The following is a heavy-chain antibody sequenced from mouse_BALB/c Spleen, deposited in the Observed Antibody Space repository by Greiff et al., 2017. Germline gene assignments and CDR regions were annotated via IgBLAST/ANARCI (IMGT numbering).Heavy chain of an antibody. J-gene: IGHJ4*01. D-gene: IGHD2-1*01. CDR1: GFTFSSYA. V-gene: IGHV5-6-5*01. Sequence: EVQRVESGGGLVKPGGSLKLSCAASGFTFSSYAMSWVRQTPEKRLEWVASISSGGSTYYPDSVKGRFTISRDNARNILYLQMSSLRSEDTAMYYCARGNGNGAYYYAMDYWGQGTSVTVSS. CDR3: ARGNGNGAYYYAMDY. CDR2: ISSGGST.